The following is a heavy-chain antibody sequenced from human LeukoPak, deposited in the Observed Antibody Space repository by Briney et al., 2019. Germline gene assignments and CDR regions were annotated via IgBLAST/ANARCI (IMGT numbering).Heavy chain of an antibody. CDR3: ARVGQLNPYYYYSMHV. CDR1: GFTFDDYG. V-gene: IGHV3-20*04. Sequence: AGGTLRLSCAASGFTFDDYGMRGVGQARGKGREWGSGINWNGGSTAYADSVKGRFTISRDNGKNSMYLQMNSLRPEDTALYYCARVGQLNPYYYYSMHVWVKGTTVTVSS. J-gene: IGHJ6*03. D-gene: IGHD6-13*01. CDR2: INWNGGST.